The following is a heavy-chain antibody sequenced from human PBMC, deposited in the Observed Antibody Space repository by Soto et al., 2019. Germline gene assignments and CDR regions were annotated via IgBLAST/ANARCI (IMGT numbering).Heavy chain of an antibody. CDR1: VGSSSSGGYY. CDR3: ARDGYYYDSSGYSRYAFDI. D-gene: IGHD3-22*01. CDR2: IYYSGST. J-gene: IGHJ3*02. Sequence: PSETLSLNCTVSVGSSSSGGYYWRWIRQHPGKALEWIGYIYYSGSTYYNPSLKSRVTISVDTSKNQFSLKLSSVTAADTAVYYCARDGYYYDSSGYSRYAFDIWGQGTMVTVSS. V-gene: IGHV4-31*03.